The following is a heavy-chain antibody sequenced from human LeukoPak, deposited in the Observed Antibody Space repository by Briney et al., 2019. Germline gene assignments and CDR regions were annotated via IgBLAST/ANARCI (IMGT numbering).Heavy chain of an antibody. CDR2: IYYSRST. V-gene: IGHV4-59*01. CDR1: GGSISIYY. D-gene: IGHD3-22*01. CDR3: ARVGSRYYDSSGYYSNWFDP. J-gene: IGHJ5*02. Sequence: SETLSLTCTDSGGSISIYYRSWIRQPPGKGLEPHRIIYYSRSTNYNPSLKSRVTISGDTSKNQFSLKLSSVTAADTAVYYCARVGSRYYDSSGYYSNWFDPWGQGTLVTVSS.